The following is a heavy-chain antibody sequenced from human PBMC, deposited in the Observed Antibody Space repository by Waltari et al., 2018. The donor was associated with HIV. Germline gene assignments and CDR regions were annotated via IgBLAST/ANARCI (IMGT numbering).Heavy chain of an antibody. D-gene: IGHD3-9*01. J-gene: IGHJ4*02. Sequence: EVQLVESGGGLVQPGGSLRLSCAASGFTFSDHYMDWVRQAPGKGLEWVGRTRNKANSYTTEYAASVKGRFTISRDDSKNSLYLQMNSLKTEDTAVYYCARDREGGLDWGQGTLVTVSS. CDR3: ARDREGGLD. CDR1: GFTFSDHY. V-gene: IGHV3-72*01. CDR2: TRNKANSYTT.